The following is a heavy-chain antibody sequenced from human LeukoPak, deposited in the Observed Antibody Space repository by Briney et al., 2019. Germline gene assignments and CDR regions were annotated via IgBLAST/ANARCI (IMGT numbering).Heavy chain of an antibody. CDR1: GLTFSSYS. Sequence: GGSLRLSCAASGLTFSSYSMNWVRQAPGKGLEWVSSISSSSSYIYYADSVKGRFTISRDNAKNSLYLQMNSLRAEDTAVYYCARASWFGELLPDYWGQGTLVTVSS. CDR3: ARASWFGELLPDY. CDR2: ISSSSSYI. J-gene: IGHJ4*02. D-gene: IGHD3-10*01. V-gene: IGHV3-21*01.